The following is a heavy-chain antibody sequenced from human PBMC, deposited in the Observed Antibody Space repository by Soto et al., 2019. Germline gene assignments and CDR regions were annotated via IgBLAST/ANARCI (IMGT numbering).Heavy chain of an antibody. Sequence: SCAVSGFSFNNYAMNWVRLAPGKGLEWVSSISGGGTGTYSADAVRGRFTISSDKSRNTVYLQMSSLRAEDTAVYYCAKGHYYDNVGNWVANQAFDSWGQGSLVTVSS. CDR1: GFSFNNYA. D-gene: IGHD3-22*01. CDR3: AKGHYYDNVGNWVANQAFDS. CDR2: ISGGGTGT. V-gene: IGHV3-23*01. J-gene: IGHJ4*02.